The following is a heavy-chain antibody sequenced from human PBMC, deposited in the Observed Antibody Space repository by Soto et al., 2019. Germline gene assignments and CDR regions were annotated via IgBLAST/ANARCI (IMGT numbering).Heavy chain of an antibody. CDR2: INAHSGGT. J-gene: IGHJ5*02. CDR3: AKDLTRQLAYWLDP. V-gene: IGHV1-2*02. CDR1: GFSFTGYY. Sequence: ASVRVSCKASGFSFTGYYIHWLRQAPGQGLEWMGWINAHSGGTEYAQKFQGRVTLTRDTSIATAYLTLTSLTSDDTALYYCAKDLTRQLAYWLDPWGQGTQVTVS. D-gene: IGHD6-6*01.